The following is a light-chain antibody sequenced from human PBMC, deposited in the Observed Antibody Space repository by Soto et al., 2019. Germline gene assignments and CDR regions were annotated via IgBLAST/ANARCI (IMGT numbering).Light chain of an antibody. CDR2: DVS. Sequence: QSALTQPASVSGSPGQSVTISCTGTSRDIGAYDYVSWYQQHPGGVPKLLIYDVSSRPSGVSSRFSGSKSGNTASLTISGLLPEDEADYYCCSYAGRSPVVFGGGTKLTVL. V-gene: IGLV2-14*03. CDR1: SRDIGAYDY. CDR3: CSYAGRSPVV. J-gene: IGLJ3*02.